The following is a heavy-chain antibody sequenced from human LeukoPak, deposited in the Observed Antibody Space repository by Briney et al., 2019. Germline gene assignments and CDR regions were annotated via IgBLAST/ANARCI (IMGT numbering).Heavy chain of an antibody. CDR2: INSDGSGT. J-gene: IGHJ6*03. CDR1: GFTFSSYW. V-gene: IGHV3-74*01. CDR3: ARGPRSPNNYYMDV. Sequence: GGSLRLSCAASGFTFSSYWMHWVRQAPGKGLVWVSRINSDGSGTTYADSVQGRFTISRDNAKNTLYLQMNSLRAEDTAVYYCARGPRSPNNYYMDVWGKGTMVTVSS.